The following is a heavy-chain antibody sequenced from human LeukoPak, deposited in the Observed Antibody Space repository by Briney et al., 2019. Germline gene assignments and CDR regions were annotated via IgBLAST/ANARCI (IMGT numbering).Heavy chain of an antibody. Sequence: GGSLRLSCAASGFTFSSYAMSWVRQAPGKGLEWVSAISGSGGSTYYADSVKGRFTISRDNSKNTLYLQMNSLRAEDTAVYYCARPIVVVPAAIYDDAFDIWGQGTVVTVSS. CDR1: GFTFSSYA. D-gene: IGHD2-2*01. V-gene: IGHV3-23*01. CDR2: ISGSGGST. CDR3: ARPIVVVPAAIYDDAFDI. J-gene: IGHJ3*02.